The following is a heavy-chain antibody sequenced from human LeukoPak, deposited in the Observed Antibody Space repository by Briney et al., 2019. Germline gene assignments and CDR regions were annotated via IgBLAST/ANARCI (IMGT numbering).Heavy chain of an antibody. CDR2: IYYSGST. CDR3: AGLSRRYFDWLFYPDYFDY. J-gene: IGHJ4*02. Sequence: SETLSLTCTVSGGSISSYYWSWIRQPPGKGLEWIGYIYYSGSTNYNPSLKSRVTISVDTSKNQFSLKLSSVTAADTAVYYCAGLSRRYFDWLFYPDYFDYWGQGTLVTVSS. CDR1: GGSISSYY. V-gene: IGHV4-59*08. D-gene: IGHD3-9*01.